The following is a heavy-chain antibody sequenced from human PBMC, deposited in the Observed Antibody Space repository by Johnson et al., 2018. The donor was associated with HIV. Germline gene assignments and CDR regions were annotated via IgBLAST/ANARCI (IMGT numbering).Heavy chain of an antibody. CDR3: AKDDLGASGAFDI. Sequence: QVQLVESGGGVVQPGRSLRLSCAASGFTFSSYGMHWVRQAPGKGLEWVAVISYDGSIKYYADSVKGRFTISRDNSKNTLYLQMNSLRAEDTAVYYCAKDDLGASGAFDIWGQGTMVTVSS. D-gene: IGHD1-26*01. J-gene: IGHJ3*02. CDR2: ISYDGSIK. V-gene: IGHV3-30*18. CDR1: GFTFSSYG.